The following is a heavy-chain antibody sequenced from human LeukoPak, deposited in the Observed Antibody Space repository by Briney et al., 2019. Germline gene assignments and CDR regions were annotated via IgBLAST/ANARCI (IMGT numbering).Heavy chain of an antibody. Sequence: GGSLRLSCAASGFTVSSNYMSWVRQAPGKGLEWVSVIYSGGSTCYADSVKGRFTISRDNSKNTLYLQMNSLRAEDTAVYYCASADPPYYYYGMDVWGQGTTVTVSS. CDR1: GFTVSSNY. J-gene: IGHJ6*02. V-gene: IGHV3-53*01. CDR2: IYSGGST. CDR3: ASADPPYYYYGMDV.